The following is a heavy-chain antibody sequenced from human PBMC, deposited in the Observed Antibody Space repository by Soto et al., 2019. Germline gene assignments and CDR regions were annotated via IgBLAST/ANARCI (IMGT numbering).Heavy chain of an antibody. V-gene: IGHV3-66*04. CDR2: IYSGGST. D-gene: IGHD5-18*01. CDR1: GFTVSTNF. Sequence: GSLRLSCAASGFTVSTNFMTWVRQAPGKGLEWVSVIYSGGSTFYADSVKGRFTITRDNSKKTLYFQMNSLRVEDTAVYYCARPWMHLCPNYYHDGLAFWGQGTPVTVSS. J-gene: IGHJ6*02. CDR3: ARPWMHLCPNYYHDGLAF.